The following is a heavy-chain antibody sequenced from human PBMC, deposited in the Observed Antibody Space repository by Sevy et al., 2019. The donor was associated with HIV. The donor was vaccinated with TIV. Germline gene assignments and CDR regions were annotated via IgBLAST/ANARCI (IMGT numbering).Heavy chain of an antibody. CDR1: GFTFSSYS. CDR2: ICSSSITI. D-gene: IGHD6-13*01. CDR3: ARGTLQQLVDY. Sequence: GGSLRLSCAASGFTFSSYSMNWVRQAPGKGLEWVSYICSSSITIYYADSVKGRFTISRDNAKNSLYLQMNRLRDEDTAVYYCARGTLQQLVDYWGQGTLVTVSS. V-gene: IGHV3-48*02. J-gene: IGHJ4*02.